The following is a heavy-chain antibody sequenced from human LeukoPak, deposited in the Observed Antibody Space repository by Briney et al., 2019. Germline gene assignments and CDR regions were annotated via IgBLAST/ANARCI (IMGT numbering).Heavy chain of an antibody. CDR1: GFTFSSYA. CDR2: ISGSGGST. Sequence: PGGSLRLSCAASGFTFSSYAMSWVRQAPGKGLEWVSAISGSGGSTYYAGSVKGRFSISRDNSKNTLYLQMNSLRAEDTAVYYCAKVTMVRGVIIRPPYYGMDVWGQGTTVTVSS. J-gene: IGHJ6*02. V-gene: IGHV3-23*01. D-gene: IGHD3-10*01. CDR3: AKVTMVRGVIIRPPYYGMDV.